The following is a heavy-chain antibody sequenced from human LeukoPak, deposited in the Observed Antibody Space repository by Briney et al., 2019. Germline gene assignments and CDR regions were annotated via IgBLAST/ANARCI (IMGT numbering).Heavy chain of an antibody. Sequence: ASVKVSCKASGYTFTGYYMHWVRQAPGQGLEWMGRINPNSGGTNYAQKFQGRVTMTRDTSISTAYMELSRLRSDDTAVYYCATYYYDSSGYSLPGCWGQGTLVTVSS. CDR1: GYTFTGYY. V-gene: IGHV1-2*06. CDR2: INPNSGGT. J-gene: IGHJ4*02. CDR3: ATYYYDSSGYSLPGC. D-gene: IGHD3-22*01.